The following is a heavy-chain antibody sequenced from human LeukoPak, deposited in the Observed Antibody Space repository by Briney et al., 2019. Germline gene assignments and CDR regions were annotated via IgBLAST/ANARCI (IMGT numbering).Heavy chain of an antibody. J-gene: IGHJ4*02. D-gene: IGHD5-12*01. V-gene: IGHV4-59*08. CDR2: IYYSGST. Sequence: SETLSLTCTVSGGSISSYYWSWIRQPPGKGLEWIGYIYYSGSTNYNPSLKSRVTISVDTSKNQFSLKLSSVTAADTAVYYCARLYGYNSLTDYWGQGTLVTVSS. CDR3: ARLYGYNSLTDY. CDR1: GGSISSYY.